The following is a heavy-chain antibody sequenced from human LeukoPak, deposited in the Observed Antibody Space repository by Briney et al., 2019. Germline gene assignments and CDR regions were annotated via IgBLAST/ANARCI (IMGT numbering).Heavy chain of an antibody. CDR3: ARAASPLDASDI. CDR1: GGSISSYY. CDR2: IYYTGST. Sequence: SETLSLTCTVSGGSISSYYWNWIRQPPGRGLEWIGYIYYTGSTNYNPSLKSRVTISVDTSKNQFSLKVTSVTAADTAVYYCARAASPLDASDIWGQGTMVTVSS. V-gene: IGHV4-59*12. J-gene: IGHJ3*02.